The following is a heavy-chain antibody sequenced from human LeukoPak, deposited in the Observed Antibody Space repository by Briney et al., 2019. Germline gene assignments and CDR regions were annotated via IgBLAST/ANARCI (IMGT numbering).Heavy chain of an antibody. D-gene: IGHD3-3*01. CDR1: GGTFTYYA. J-gene: IGHJ4*02. CDR3: ARSHNDFGDDY. CDR2: IIPILGVT. Sequence: SVKVSCKASGGTFTYYAITWVRQAPGQGLERIERIIPILGVTNYAQKFQGRVTITADKSTSTAYMELSSLRSEDTALYYCARSHNDFGDDYWGQGSLVTVSS. V-gene: IGHV1-69*04.